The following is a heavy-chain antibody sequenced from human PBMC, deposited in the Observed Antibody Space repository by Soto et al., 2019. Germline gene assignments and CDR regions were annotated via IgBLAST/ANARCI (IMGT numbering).Heavy chain of an antibody. CDR2: IKQDGSEK. Sequence: PGGSLRLSCAASRFTFSSYWMSWVRQAPGKGLEWVANIKQDGSEKYYVDSVKGRFTISRDNAKNSLYLQMNSLRAEDTAVYYCARCKMHYDILTGYYKDRFDYWGQGTLVTVSS. J-gene: IGHJ4*02. D-gene: IGHD3-9*01. V-gene: IGHV3-7*03. CDR3: ARCKMHYDILTGYYKDRFDY. CDR1: RFTFSSYW.